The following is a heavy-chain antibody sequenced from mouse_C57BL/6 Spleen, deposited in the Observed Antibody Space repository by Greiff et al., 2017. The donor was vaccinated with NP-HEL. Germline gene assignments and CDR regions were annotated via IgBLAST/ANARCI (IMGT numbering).Heavy chain of an antibody. CDR1: GYTFTSYT. V-gene: IGHV1-4*01. CDR3: ARERTYYPFDY. Sequence: QVQLQQSGAELARPGASVKMSCKASGYTFTSYTMHWVEQRPGQGLEWIGYINPSSGYTKYNQKFKDKATLTADKSSSTAYMQLSSLTSEDSAVYYCARERTYYPFDYWGQGTTLTVSS. J-gene: IGHJ2*01. D-gene: IGHD5-1*01. CDR2: INPSSGYT.